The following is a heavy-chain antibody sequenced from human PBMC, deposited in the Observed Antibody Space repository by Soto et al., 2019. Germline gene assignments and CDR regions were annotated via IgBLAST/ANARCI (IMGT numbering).Heavy chain of an antibody. CDR1: GYTFNTYA. D-gene: IGHD3-22*01. V-gene: IGHV1-18*01. Sequence: ASVKVSCKASGYTFNTYAITWVRQAPGRGLEGMGWISGYNGNTNYAQTLQGRGTMTTDTSTSTAYLELRSLRSDDTAVYYCARSVEYDSIPYYCADFWGQGXLVTVSS. CDR2: ISGYNGNT. J-gene: IGHJ4*01. CDR3: ARSVEYDSIPYYCADF.